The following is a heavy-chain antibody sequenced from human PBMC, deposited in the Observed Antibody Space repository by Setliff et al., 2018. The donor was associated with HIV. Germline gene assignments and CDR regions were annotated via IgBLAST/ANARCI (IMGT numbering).Heavy chain of an antibody. Sequence: PGGSLRLSCAASGFTFSTYAMSWVRQAPGRGLEWVSAISATTGDTYYADSLKGRFTTSRDNAKNSLYLQMNSLRAEDTAVYYCARILSSRGIIEAYYYAMDVWGQGTTVTVSS. CDR1: GFTFSTYA. J-gene: IGHJ6*02. CDR2: ISATTGDT. V-gene: IGHV3-21*06. CDR3: ARILSSRGIIEAYYYAMDV. D-gene: IGHD3-10*01.